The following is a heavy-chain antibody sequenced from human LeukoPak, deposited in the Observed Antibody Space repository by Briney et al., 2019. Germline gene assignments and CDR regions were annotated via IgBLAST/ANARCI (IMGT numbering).Heavy chain of an antibody. CDR2: VSGGGGVT. J-gene: IGHJ5*02. CDR3: AKDDLMDSVSTVRNWFDT. D-gene: IGHD5/OR15-5a*01. Sequence: GGSLRLSCAASGCTFANYALTWVRQAPGKGLEWVSTVSGGGGVTYYAGSVKGRFTISRDNSKNTLYLQMNSLRAEDTALYYCAKDDLMDSVSTVRNWFDTWGQGTLVTVSS. V-gene: IGHV3-23*01. CDR1: GCTFANYA.